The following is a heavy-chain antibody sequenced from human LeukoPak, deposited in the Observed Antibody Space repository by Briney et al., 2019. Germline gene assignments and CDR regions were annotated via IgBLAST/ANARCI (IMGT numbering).Heavy chain of an antibody. D-gene: IGHD6-25*01. CDR2: ISAYNGNT. CDR1: GYTFTSYG. CDR3: ASDGSHGDAFDI. Sequence: ASVKVSCKASGYTFTSYGISWVRQAPGQGLEWMGWISAYNGNTNYAQKLQGRVTMTTDTSTSTAYMELRSLRSYDTAVYYCASDGSHGDAFDIWGQGTMVTVSS. V-gene: IGHV1-18*01. J-gene: IGHJ3*02.